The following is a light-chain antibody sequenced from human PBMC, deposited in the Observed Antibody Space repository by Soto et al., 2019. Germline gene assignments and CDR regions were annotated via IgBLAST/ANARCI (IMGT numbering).Light chain of an antibody. J-gene: IGKJ5*01. CDR2: GAS. Sequence: EIVLTQSPGTLSLSPGERATLSCRASQSVSSNYLAWYQQKPGQAPRLLIYGASSRATGIPDRFSGSGSGTDFTLIISRLEPEDFAVFYCKQYGSSPITFGQGTRLEIK. CDR1: QSVSSNY. V-gene: IGKV3-20*01. CDR3: KQYGSSPIT.